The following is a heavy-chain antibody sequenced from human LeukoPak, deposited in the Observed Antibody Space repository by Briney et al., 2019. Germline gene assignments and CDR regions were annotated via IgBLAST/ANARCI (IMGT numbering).Heavy chain of an antibody. Sequence: PSETLSLTCAVYGGSFSGYYWSWIRQPPGKGLEWIGEINHSGSTNYNPSLKSRVTISVDTSKNQFSLKLSSVTAADTAVYYCARRGRGVPAIKFRYFDYWGQGTLVTVSS. CDR2: INHSGST. D-gene: IGHD2-21*02. CDR3: ARRGRGVPAIKFRYFDY. J-gene: IGHJ4*02. CDR1: GGSFSGYY. V-gene: IGHV4-34*01.